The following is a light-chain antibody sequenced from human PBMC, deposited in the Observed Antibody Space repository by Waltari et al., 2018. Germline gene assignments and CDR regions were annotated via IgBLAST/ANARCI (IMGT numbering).Light chain of an antibody. CDR1: RSNLGSNP. CDR2: SND. CDR3: ATWDDSLNGQL. Sequence: QSVLTQPPSASGTPGQRVTIPCSGSRSNLGSNPVNWYQQLPGAAPKLLLYSNDQRPSGVPDRFSGSKSGTSASLGISGLQSEDEADYYCATWDDSLNGQLFGGGTKLTVL. J-gene: IGLJ2*01. V-gene: IGLV1-44*01.